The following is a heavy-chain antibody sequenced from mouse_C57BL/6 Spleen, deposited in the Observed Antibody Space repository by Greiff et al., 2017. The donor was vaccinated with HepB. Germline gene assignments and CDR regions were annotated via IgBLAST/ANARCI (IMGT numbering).Heavy chain of an antibody. CDR3: TSGSSSYYAMDY. D-gene: IGHD1-1*01. J-gene: IGHJ4*01. CDR2: IYPGNSDT. V-gene: IGHV1-5*01. CDR1: GYTFTSYW. Sequence: EVQLQQSGTVLARPGASVKMSCKTSGYTFTSYWMHWVNQRPGQGLEWIGAIYPGNSDTSYNQKFKGKAKLTAVTSASTAYMELSSLTNEDSAVYYCTSGSSSYYAMDYWGQGTSVTVSS.